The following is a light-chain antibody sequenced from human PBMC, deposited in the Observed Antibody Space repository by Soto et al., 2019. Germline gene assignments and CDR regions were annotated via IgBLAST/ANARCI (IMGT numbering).Light chain of an antibody. CDR2: AAS. CDR1: QGISTG. Sequence: DIQLTQSPSFLSASVGDRVTIPCRASQGISTGLAWYQQRPGKAPKLLIYAASTLQTGVPSRFTGSGSGTDFTLTIISLQPEDYATYFCQQSYSMPYAFGPGTKVDIK. V-gene: IGKV1-39*01. CDR3: QQSYSMPYA. J-gene: IGKJ2*01.